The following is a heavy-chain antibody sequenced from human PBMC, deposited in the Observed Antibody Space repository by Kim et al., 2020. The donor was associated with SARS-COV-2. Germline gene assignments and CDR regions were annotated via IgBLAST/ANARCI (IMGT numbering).Heavy chain of an antibody. CDR3: AREPFTITYYYDSSGCYGFDF. J-gene: IGHJ4*02. CDR2: TYYRSKWYN. V-gene: IGHV6-1*01. Sequence: SQTLSLTCAISGDSVSSNSAAWNWIRQSPSRGLEWLGRTYYRSKWYNDYAVSVKSRITINPDTSKNQFSLQLNSVTPEDTAVYYCAREPFTITYYYDSSGCYGFDFWGQGTLVTVSS. D-gene: IGHD3-22*01. CDR1: GDSVSSNSAA.